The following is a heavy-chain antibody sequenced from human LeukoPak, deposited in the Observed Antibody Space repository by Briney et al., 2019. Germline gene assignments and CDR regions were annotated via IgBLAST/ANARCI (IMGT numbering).Heavy chain of an antibody. D-gene: IGHD3-3*01. CDR2: ISSSGSTI. CDR1: GFTFNNYG. CDR3: ARERRFLEWFQPRGVLYYFDY. Sequence: GGSLRLSCAASGFTFNNYGMHWVRQAPGKGLEWVSYISSSGSTIYYADSVKGRFIISRDNAKNSLYLQMNSLRAEDTAVYYCARERRFLEWFQPRGVLYYFDYWGQGTLVTVSS. V-gene: IGHV3-48*04. J-gene: IGHJ4*02.